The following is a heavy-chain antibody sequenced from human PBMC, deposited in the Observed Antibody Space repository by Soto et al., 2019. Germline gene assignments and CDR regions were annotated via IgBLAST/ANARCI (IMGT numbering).Heavy chain of an antibody. J-gene: IGHJ4*02. D-gene: IGHD6-6*01. V-gene: IGHV3-21*01. CDR2: ISSSSSYI. CDR3: ARIPQQLAPGAPDY. Sequence: GGSLRLSCAASGFTFSSYSMNWVRQAPGKGLEWVSSISSSSSYIYYADSVKGRFTISRDNAKNSLYLQMNSLRAEDTAVYYCARIPQQLAPGAPDYWGQGTLVTVSS. CDR1: GFTFSSYS.